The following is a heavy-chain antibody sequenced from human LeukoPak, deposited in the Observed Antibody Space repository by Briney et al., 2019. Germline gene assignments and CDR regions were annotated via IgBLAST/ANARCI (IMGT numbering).Heavy chain of an antibody. J-gene: IGHJ6*02. CDR3: ARGRRATYYYDSSGYPTYYYYGMDV. CDR1: GGAISSGDYY. V-gene: IGHV4-30-4*01. CDR2: IYYSAST. D-gene: IGHD3-22*01. Sequence: SETLSLTCTVSGGAISSGDYYWSWMRQPPGKGLEWIGYIYYSASTYYNPSLKSRVTISVDTSKNQFSLKLSSVTAADTAVYYCARGRRATYYYDSSGYPTYYYYGMDVWGQGTTVTVSS.